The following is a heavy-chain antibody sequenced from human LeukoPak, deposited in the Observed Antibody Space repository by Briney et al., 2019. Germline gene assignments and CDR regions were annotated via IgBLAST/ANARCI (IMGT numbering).Heavy chain of an antibody. D-gene: IGHD3-10*01. CDR2: IYYSGST. CDR1: GGSISSYY. V-gene: IGHV4-59*08. Sequence: SETLSLTCTVSGGSISSYYWSWIRQPPGKGLEWIGYIYYSGSTNYNPSLKSRVTISVDTSKNQFSLKLSSVTAADTAVYYCAGHPLGLGEFLFDPWGQGTLVTVSS. J-gene: IGHJ5*02. CDR3: AGHPLGLGEFLFDP.